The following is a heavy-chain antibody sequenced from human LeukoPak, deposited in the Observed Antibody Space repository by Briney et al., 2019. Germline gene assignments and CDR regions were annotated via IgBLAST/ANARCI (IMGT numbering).Heavy chain of an antibody. CDR1: GFTFNNVW. CDR2: LKTASGTT. J-gene: IGHJ4*02. D-gene: IGHD3-10*01. V-gene: IGHV3-15*01. Sequence: GGSLRLSCVASGFTFNNVWVTWVRQAPGKGLEWVGRLKTASGTTDYAAPLKGRFTISRDDSKNTLFLQMNSLKAEDTGVYYCSTKYYYSSGNYFDLVDYWGQGTLVTVSS. CDR3: STKYYYSSGNYFDLVDY.